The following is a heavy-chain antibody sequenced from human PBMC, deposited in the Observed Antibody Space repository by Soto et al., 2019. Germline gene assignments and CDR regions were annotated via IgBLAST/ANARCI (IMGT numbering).Heavy chain of an antibody. CDR2: IRSKSDGGST. J-gene: IGHJ4*02. Sequence: GGSLRLSCAASGFTFTNVWMTWVRQAPGKGLEWVGRIRSKSDGGSTDYAAPVKGRFTISRDDSRDTLYLQMNSLKTEDTAVYYCATEIPGAGYSSAWYPSNLAYWGQGTLVTVSS. D-gene: IGHD6-19*01. V-gene: IGHV3-15*07. CDR3: ATEIPGAGYSSAWYPSNLAY. CDR1: GFTFTNVW.